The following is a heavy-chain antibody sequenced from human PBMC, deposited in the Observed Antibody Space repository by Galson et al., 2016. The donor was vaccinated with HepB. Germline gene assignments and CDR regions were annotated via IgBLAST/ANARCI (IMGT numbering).Heavy chain of an antibody. Sequence: SCKASGYMFTRYAMHWVHQAPGQSLEWMGWINAGNGNTKYSQKFQGRVTITRDTSASTAYMELSSLRSEDTAVYYCARGPGGARGIFDYWGQGTLVTVSS. CDR2: INAGNGNT. CDR1: GYMFTRYA. J-gene: IGHJ4*02. V-gene: IGHV1-3*01. CDR3: ARGPGGARGIFDY. D-gene: IGHD3-10*01.